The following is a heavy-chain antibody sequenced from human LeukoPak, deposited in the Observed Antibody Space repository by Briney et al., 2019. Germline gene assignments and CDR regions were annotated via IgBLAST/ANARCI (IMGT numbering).Heavy chain of an antibody. CDR1: GYTFTSYA. Sequence: ASVKVSCKASGYTFTSYAMHWVRQAPGQRLEWMGWINAGNGNTKYSQKFQGRVTITRDTSASTAYMELSSLRSEDTAVYYCARRKDLLRFGDEAFDIWGQGTMVTVSS. J-gene: IGHJ3*02. D-gene: IGHD3-10*01. CDR2: INAGNGNT. CDR3: ARRKDLLRFGDEAFDI. V-gene: IGHV1-3*01.